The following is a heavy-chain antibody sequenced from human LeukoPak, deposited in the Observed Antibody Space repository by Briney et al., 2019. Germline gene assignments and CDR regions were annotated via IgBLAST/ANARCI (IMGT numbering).Heavy chain of an antibody. CDR1: GFTFSNYE. CDR3: ARDLEATGYYGPPDHMDV. Sequence: GGSLRLSYAASGFTFSNYEMNWVRQAPGKGLEWVSYISSSGSTIYYADSVKGRFTISRDNAKNSMYLQMNSLRAEDTAVYYCARDLEATGYYGPPDHMDVWGKGTTVTVSS. CDR2: ISSSGSTI. J-gene: IGHJ6*04. D-gene: IGHD3-9*01. V-gene: IGHV3-48*03.